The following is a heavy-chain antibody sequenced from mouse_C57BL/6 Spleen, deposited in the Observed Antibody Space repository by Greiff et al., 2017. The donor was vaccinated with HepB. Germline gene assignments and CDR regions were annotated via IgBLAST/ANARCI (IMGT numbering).Heavy chain of an antibody. CDR2: IYPGSGST. CDR1: GYTFTSYW. J-gene: IGHJ1*03. V-gene: IGHV1-55*01. D-gene: IGHD1-1*01. Sequence: VQLQQPGAELVKPGASVKMSCKASGYTFTSYWITWVKQRPGQGLEWIGDIYPGSGSTNYNEKFKSKATLTVDTSSSTAYMQLSSLTSEDSPVYYCARTYYYGSSYWYFDVWGTGTTVTVSS. CDR3: ARTYYYGSSYWYFDV.